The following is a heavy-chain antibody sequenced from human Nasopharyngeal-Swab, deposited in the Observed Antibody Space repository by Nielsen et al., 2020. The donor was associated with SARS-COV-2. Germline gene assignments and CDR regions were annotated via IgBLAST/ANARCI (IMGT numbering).Heavy chain of an antibody. J-gene: IGHJ5*02. CDR2: ICYSGST. D-gene: IGHD3-3*01. CDR1: GGSISSRRYY. V-gene: IGHV4-39*01. Sequence: SDTLSLTCTVSGGSISSRRYYWGWIRQPPGKGLEWIGSICYSGSTYYNPSLKSRVTISVDTSKNQFSLKLSSVTAADTAVYYCAATSVLRFLEWLNNWFDPWGQGTLVTVSS. CDR3: AATSVLRFLEWLNNWFDP.